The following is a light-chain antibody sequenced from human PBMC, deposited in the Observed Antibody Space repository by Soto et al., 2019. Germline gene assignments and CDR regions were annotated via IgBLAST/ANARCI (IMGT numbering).Light chain of an antibody. CDR3: QHCDSSLWT. CDR1: QSVNRNY. Sequence: EIVLTQSPGTLSLSPGERATLSCRASQSVNRNYLAWYQQKPGQAPRLLIYGASSRATGIPNRFSGSGSGTDFTLTISRLEPEDFAVYYCQHCDSSLWTLGQGTKVDIK. J-gene: IGKJ1*01. CDR2: GAS. V-gene: IGKV3-20*01.